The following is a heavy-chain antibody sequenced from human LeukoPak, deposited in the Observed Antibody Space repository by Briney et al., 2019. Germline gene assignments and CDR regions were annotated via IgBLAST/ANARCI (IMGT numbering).Heavy chain of an antibody. D-gene: IGHD5-12*01. Sequence: PSETLSLTCAVYGGSFSGYYWSWIRQPPGKGLEWIGEINHSGSTNYNPSLKSRVTISVDTSKNQFSLKLSSVTAADTAVYYCARAENSGYDGRGFDYWGQGTLVTVSS. CDR2: INHSGST. CDR1: GGSFSGYY. J-gene: IGHJ4*02. CDR3: ARAENSGYDGRGFDY. V-gene: IGHV4-34*01.